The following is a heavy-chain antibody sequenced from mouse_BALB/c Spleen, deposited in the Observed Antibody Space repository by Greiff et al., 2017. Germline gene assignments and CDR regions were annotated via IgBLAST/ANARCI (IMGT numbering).Heavy chain of an antibody. D-gene: IGHD2-14*01. CDR2: IYPGDGDT. Sequence: VKVVESGAELVRPGSSVKISCKASGYAFSSYWMNWVKQRPGQGLEWIGQIYPGDGDTNYNGKFKGKATLTADKSSSTAYMQLSSLTSEDSAVYFCARNGYDWYFDVWGAGTTVTVSS. CDR3: ARNGYDWYFDV. CDR1: GYAFSSYW. V-gene: IGHV1-80*01. J-gene: IGHJ1*01.